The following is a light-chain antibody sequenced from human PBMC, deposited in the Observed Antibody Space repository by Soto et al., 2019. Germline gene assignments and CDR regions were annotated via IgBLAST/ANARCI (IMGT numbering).Light chain of an antibody. CDR2: GVS. Sequence: EIVLTQSPGTLSLSPGERATLSCRASQSLSSSYLAWYQQKPGQAPRLLMYGVSYRATGIPDRFSGGGSGTHVTLTISRLEPEDFAVYYCQQYGGSPPITFGQGTRLEIK. CDR3: QQYGGSPPIT. J-gene: IGKJ5*01. V-gene: IGKV3-20*01. CDR1: QSLSSSY.